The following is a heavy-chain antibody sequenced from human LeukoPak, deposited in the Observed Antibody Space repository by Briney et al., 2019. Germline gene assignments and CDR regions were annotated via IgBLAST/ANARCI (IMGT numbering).Heavy chain of an antibody. Sequence: GESLKISCKGSGYSFTSYWIAWVRQMPGKGLEWMGIIYPGDSDTRYSPSFQGQVTISADKSISTAYLQWSSLKASDTAMYYCATPYPREYCSSTTCYFNYWGQGTLVTVSS. D-gene: IGHD2-2*01. V-gene: IGHV5-51*01. CDR2: IYPGDSDT. CDR1: GYSFTSYW. CDR3: ATPYPREYCSSTTCYFNY. J-gene: IGHJ4*02.